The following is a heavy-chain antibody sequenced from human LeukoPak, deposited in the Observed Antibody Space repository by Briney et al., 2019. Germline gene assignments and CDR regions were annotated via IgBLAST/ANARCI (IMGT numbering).Heavy chain of an antibody. Sequence: SETLSLTCTVSGGSISSGSYYLGWIRQPPGKGLEWIGSMLYSGSTYYKPSLKSRVTMSVDTSKNQFSLKLSSVTAADTAVYYCAHYYDSRGYYLGYWGQGTLVTVSS. CDR1: GGSISSGSYY. CDR3: AHYYDSRGYYLGY. D-gene: IGHD3-22*01. J-gene: IGHJ4*02. CDR2: MLYSGST. V-gene: IGHV4-39*01.